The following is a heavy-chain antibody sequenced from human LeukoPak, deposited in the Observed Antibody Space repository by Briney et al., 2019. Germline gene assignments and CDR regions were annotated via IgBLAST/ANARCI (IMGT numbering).Heavy chain of an antibody. CDR3: ATGAYGGPRYYFDY. CDR2: FDPEDGET. D-gene: IGHD4-23*01. CDR1: GYTLTELS. J-gene: IGHJ4*02. Sequence: ASVKVSCKVSGYTLTELSMHWVRQAPGRGLEWMGGFDPEDGETIYAQKFQGRVTMTEDTSTDTAYMELSSLRSEDTAVYYCATGAYGGPRYYFDYWGQGTLVTVSS. V-gene: IGHV1-24*01.